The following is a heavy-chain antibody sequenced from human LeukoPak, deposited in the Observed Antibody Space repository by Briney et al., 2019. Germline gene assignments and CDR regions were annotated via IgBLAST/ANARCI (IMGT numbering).Heavy chain of an antibody. CDR3: WGVVVAARVLYFDY. Sequence: SETLSLTCTVSGGSISSYYWSWIRQPPGKGLEWIGYIYYSGSTNYNPSLKSRVTISVDTSKNQFSLKLSSVTAADTAVYYYWGVVVAARVLYFDYWGQGTLVTVSS. CDR2: IYYSGST. J-gene: IGHJ4*02. V-gene: IGHV4-59*08. D-gene: IGHD2-15*01. CDR1: GGSISSYY.